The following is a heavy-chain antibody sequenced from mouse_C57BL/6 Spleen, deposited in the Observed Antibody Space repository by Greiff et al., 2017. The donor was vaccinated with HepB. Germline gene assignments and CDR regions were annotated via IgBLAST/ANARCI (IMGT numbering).Heavy chain of an antibody. Sequence: QVQLQQSGAELVKPGASVKLSCKASGYTFTSYWMQWVKQRPGQGLEWIGEIDPSDSDTNYNQKFKGKATLTVDTSSSTAYMQLSSLTSEDSAVYYCARSGDGALAYWGQGTLVTVSA. CDR3: ARSGDGALAY. D-gene: IGHD2-3*01. CDR1: GYTFTSYW. J-gene: IGHJ3*01. V-gene: IGHV1-50*01. CDR2: IDPSDSDT.